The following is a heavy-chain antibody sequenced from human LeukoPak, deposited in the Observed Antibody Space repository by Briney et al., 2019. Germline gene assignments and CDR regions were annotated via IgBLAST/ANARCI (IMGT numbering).Heavy chain of an antibody. Sequence: GGSLRLSCAASGFNFNNYWMTWFRQAPGKGLEWVANINQDGSVTYYADSVKGRFTVTRDNAKNSLYLQMNSLRAEDTAVYYCARIGYSSSSTDYWGPGTLVTVSS. CDR2: INQDGSVT. CDR3: ARIGYSSSSTDY. D-gene: IGHD6-6*01. J-gene: IGHJ4*02. V-gene: IGHV3-7*01. CDR1: GFNFNNYW.